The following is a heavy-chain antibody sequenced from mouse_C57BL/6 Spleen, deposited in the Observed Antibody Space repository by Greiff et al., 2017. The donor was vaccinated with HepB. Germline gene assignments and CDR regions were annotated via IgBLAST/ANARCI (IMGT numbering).Heavy chain of an antibody. D-gene: IGHD3-3*01. V-gene: IGHV1-69*01. CDR2: IDPSDSYT. CDR3: ARGGTGLDY. J-gene: IGHJ2*01. CDR1: GYTFTSYW. Sequence: QVQLQQPGAELVMPGASVKLSCKASGYTFTSYWMHWVKQRPGQGLEWIGEIDPSDSYTNYNQKFKGKSTLTVDKSNSTAYMQLSSLASEDSAVYYCARGGTGLDYWGQGTTLTVSS.